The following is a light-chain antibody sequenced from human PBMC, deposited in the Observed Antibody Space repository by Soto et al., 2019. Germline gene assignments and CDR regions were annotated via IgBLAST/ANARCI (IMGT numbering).Light chain of an antibody. J-gene: IGKJ3*01. Sequence: DIPLTQSPSSLCASVGDRVTITCRASQTISNYLNWYQMKPGKAPKLLIYGASSLQNGVPPRFSGSGSGTDFALTIRNLEPEDFASYFCQQSYTSPTSGPGTKVDL. CDR3: QQSYTSPT. V-gene: IGKV1-39*01. CDR2: GAS. CDR1: QTISNY.